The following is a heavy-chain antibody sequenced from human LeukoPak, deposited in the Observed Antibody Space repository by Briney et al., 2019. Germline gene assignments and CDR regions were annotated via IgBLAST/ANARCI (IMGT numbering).Heavy chain of an antibody. V-gene: IGHV3-30*18. D-gene: IGHD1-26*01. J-gene: IGHJ4*02. CDR1: GFTFSSYG. CDR3: AKDRGTYYFDY. Sequence: GASLRLSCAASGFTFSSYGMHWVRQAPGKGLEWVALISSDRSNNSYADSVKGRFTISRDNSKNTLYLQMNSLRAEDTAVYYCAKDRGTYYFDYRGQGTLVTVSS. CDR2: ISSDRSNN.